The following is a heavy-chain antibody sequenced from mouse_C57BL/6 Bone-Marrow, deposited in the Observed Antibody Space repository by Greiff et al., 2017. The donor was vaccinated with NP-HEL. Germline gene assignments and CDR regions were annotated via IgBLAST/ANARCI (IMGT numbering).Heavy chain of an antibody. CDR3: ASQGLHTGG. J-gene: IGHJ2*01. D-gene: IGHD4-1*01. Sequence: EVKLQQSGPELVKPGASVKISCKASGYTFTDYYMNWVKQSHGKSLEWIGDINPNNGGTSYNQKFKGKATLTVDKSSSTAYMALRSLTSEDSAVYYCASQGLHTGGWGQGTTLTVSS. CDR1: GYTFTDYY. CDR2: INPNNGGT. V-gene: IGHV1-26*01.